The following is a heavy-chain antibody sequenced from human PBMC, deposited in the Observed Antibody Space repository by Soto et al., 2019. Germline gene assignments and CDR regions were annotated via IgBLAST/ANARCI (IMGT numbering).Heavy chain of an antibody. V-gene: IGHV4-59*01. D-gene: IGHD4-4*01. J-gene: IGHJ4*02. Sequence: WTWIRQPPGKGLEWIGYISYSGYTNYKPSLKSRLTMSVDMAKNQFSLKLNSLTAADTAVYYCARTTEKDGKEGLDYWGQGTLVTVSS. CDR2: ISYSGYT. CDR3: ARTTEKDGKEGLDY.